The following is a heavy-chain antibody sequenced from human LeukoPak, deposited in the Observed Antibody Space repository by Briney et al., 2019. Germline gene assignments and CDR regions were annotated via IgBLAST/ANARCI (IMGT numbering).Heavy chain of an antibody. Sequence: SETLSLTCAVSGGSISSGGYSWSWIRQPPGKGLEWIGYIYHSGSTYYNPSLKSRVTISLDMSENHFSLRLTSVTAADTAVYYCARGQGTVTTHWGQGTLVTVSS. D-gene: IGHD4-17*01. J-gene: IGHJ4*02. CDR2: IYHSGST. CDR1: GGSISSGGYS. V-gene: IGHV4-30-2*01. CDR3: ARGQGTVTTH.